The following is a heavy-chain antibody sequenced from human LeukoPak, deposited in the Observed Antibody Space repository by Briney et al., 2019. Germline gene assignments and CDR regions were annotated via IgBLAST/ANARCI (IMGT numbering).Heavy chain of an antibody. V-gene: IGHV3-74*01. D-gene: IGHD4-11*01. J-gene: IGHJ4*02. CDR1: GFTFSSYW. Sequence: GGSLRLSCAASGFTFSSYWMHWVRQAPGKGLVWVPRINTDETTTNSADSVEGRFTISRDNAKNTLYLQMNGLRAEDTAVYYCARGGYSINSLDYWGQGTLVTVSS. CDR2: INTDETTT. CDR3: ARGGYSINSLDY.